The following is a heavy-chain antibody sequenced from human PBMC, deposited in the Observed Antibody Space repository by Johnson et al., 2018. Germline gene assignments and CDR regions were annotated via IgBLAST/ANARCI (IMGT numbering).Heavy chain of an antibody. Sequence: QLVESGGGAVQPGRSLRLSCVASGFTFGDFVMYWVRQAPGKGLEWVTAISSDGRNTYYADSVRGRFTISRDNAKNTLHLQMNSLRPGDTAVYYCARDKAPYYFDWYFQFWGQGTLVTVSS. V-gene: IGHV3-30*03. J-gene: IGHJ1*01. D-gene: IGHD3-22*01. CDR2: ISSDGRNT. CDR1: GFTFGDFV. CDR3: ARDKAPYYFDWYFQF.